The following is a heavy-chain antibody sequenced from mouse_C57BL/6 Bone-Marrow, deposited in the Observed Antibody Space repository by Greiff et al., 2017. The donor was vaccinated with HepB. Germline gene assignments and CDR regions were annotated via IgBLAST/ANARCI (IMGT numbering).Heavy chain of an antibody. CDR3: ARSLYYDSSSYAMGY. CDR1: GFTFTDYY. V-gene: IGHV7-3*01. D-gene: IGHD1-1*01. J-gene: IGHJ4*01. CDR2: IRNKANGYTT. Sequence: EVKLMESGGGLVQPGGSLSLSCAASGFTFTDYYMSWVRQPPGKALEWLGFIRNKANGYTTEYSASVKGRFTISRDNSQSILYLQMNALRAEDSATYYCARSLYYDSSSYAMGYWGQGTSVTVSS.